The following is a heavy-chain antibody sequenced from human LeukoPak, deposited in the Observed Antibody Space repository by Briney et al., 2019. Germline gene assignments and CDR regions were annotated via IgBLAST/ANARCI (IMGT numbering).Heavy chain of an antibody. J-gene: IGHJ4*02. CDR2: IKSDTDGETT. V-gene: IGHV3-15*01. D-gene: IGHD2-15*01. CDR1: GFSFNDAW. Sequence: GGSLRLSCAASGFSFNDAWMSWVRQAPGKGLEWVGRIKSDTDGETTDYAAPVNGRFTISRDDSRNTLYLQMTTLKTEDTALYYCTTDPHSGYCSGVSCYPYDYWGQGTLVTVSS. CDR3: TTDPHSGYCSGVSCYPYDY.